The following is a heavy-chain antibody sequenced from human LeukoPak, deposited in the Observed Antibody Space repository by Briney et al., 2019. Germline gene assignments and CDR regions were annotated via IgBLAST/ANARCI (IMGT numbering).Heavy chain of an antibody. CDR2: ISGSGGST. D-gene: IGHD6-19*01. V-gene: IGHV3-23*01. Sequence: GGSLRLSCAASGFTFSSYALIGVRQAPGKGLEWVSAISGSGGSTYYADSVKGRFTISRDNSKNTLYLQMNSLRAEDRAVYYCAKYRGEWQWLVPRPFGDWGRGTLVTVSS. CDR3: AKYRGEWQWLVPRPFGD. J-gene: IGHJ4*02. CDR1: GFTFSSYA.